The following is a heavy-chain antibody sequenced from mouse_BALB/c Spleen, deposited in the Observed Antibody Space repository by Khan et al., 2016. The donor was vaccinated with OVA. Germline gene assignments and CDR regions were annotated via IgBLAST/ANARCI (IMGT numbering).Heavy chain of an antibody. CDR1: GYTFTSYT. D-gene: IGHD2-14*01. CDR2: INPSSGYT. Sequence: QVQLKESGAELARPGASVKMSCKASGYTFTSYTMHWVKQRPGQGLEWIGYINPSSGYTNYNQKFKDKATFTADKSSSTAYMQLSSLTSEDSAVYYCAREGAYYRSDGWFAYWGQGTLVTVSA. V-gene: IGHV1-4*01. J-gene: IGHJ3*01. CDR3: AREGAYYRSDGWFAY.